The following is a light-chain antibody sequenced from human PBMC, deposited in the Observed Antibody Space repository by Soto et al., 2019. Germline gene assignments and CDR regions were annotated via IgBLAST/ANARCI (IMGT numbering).Light chain of an antibody. Sequence: TVLTQSPATLSLSPWEGATLSCRASQSVSTYLAWYQQKPGQAPRLLIYDAFKRATGIPARFSGSGSGTDFTLTISSLEPEDFAVYYCQQYQNLWTFGQGTKVDIK. CDR3: QQYQNLWT. CDR2: DAF. V-gene: IGKV3-11*01. CDR1: QSVSTY. J-gene: IGKJ1*01.